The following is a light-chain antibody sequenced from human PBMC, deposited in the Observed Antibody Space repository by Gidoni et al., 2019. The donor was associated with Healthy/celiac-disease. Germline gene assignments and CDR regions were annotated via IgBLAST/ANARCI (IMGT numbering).Light chain of an antibody. Sequence: QSVLTQPPSVSGAPGQGVTISCTGSSSNIGAGYDVHWYQQLPGTAPKLLIYGNSNRPSGVPDRFSGSKSGTSASRAITGLQAEDEADYYCQSYDSSLSVVFGGGTKLTVL. V-gene: IGLV1-40*01. CDR1: SSNIGAGYD. CDR3: QSYDSSLSVV. J-gene: IGLJ2*01. CDR2: GNS.